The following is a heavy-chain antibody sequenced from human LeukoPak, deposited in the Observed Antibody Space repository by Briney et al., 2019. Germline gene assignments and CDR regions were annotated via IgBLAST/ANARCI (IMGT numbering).Heavy chain of an antibody. J-gene: IGHJ5*02. V-gene: IGHV4-59*12. Sequence: PSETLSLTCTVSGGSITNNYWAWIRQPPGKGLEWIGYTHDSGNSNYNPSLRSRVTISIDKSKNQLSLNLSSVTAADTAVYYCARVISSAWRQNDLWGQGTLVTVSS. D-gene: IGHD3-22*01. CDR3: ARVISSAWRQNDL. CDR2: THDSGNS. CDR1: GGSITNNY.